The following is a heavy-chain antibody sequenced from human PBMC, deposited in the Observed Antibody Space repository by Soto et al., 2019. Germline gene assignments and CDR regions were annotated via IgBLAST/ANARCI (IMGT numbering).Heavy chain of an antibody. V-gene: IGHV5-10-1*01. CDR1: GYSFTSYW. CDR3: ARHTYRHNWFDP. J-gene: IGHJ5*02. Sequence: PGESLKISCKGSGYSFTSYWISWVRQMPGKGLEWMGRIDPSDSYTNYSPSFQGHVTISADKSISTAYLQWSSPKASDTAMYYCARHTYRHNWFDPWGQGTLVTVSS. CDR2: IDPSDSYT. D-gene: IGHD5-12*01.